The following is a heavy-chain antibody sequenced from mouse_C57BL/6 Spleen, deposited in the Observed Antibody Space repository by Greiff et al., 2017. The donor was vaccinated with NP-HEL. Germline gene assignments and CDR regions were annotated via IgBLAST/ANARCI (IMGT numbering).Heavy chain of an antibody. V-gene: IGHV5-17*01. CDR3: ARPRSTMVTTGFAY. CDR2: ISSGSSTI. Sequence: EVMLMESGGGLVKPGGSLKLSCAASGFTFSDYGMHWVRQAPEKGLEWVAYISSGSSTIYYADTVKGRFTISRDNAKNTLFLQMTSLRSEDTAMYYCARPRSTMVTTGFAYWGQGTLVTVSA. CDR1: GFTFSDYG. D-gene: IGHD2-2*01. J-gene: IGHJ3*01.